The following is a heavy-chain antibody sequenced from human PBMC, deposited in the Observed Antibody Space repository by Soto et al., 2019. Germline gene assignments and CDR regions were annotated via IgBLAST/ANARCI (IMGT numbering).Heavy chain of an antibody. CDR3: AREPRPESSRNIVPQSYYYYYYMDV. J-gene: IGHJ6*03. Sequence: ASVKVSCKASGYTFTSYGISWVRQAPGQGLEWMGWISAYNGNTNYAQKLQGRVTMTTDTSTSTAYMELRSLRSDDTAVYYCAREPRPESSRNIVPQSYYYYYYMDVWGKGTTVTVSS. D-gene: IGHD3-16*02. V-gene: IGHV1-18*01. CDR1: GYTFTSYG. CDR2: ISAYNGNT.